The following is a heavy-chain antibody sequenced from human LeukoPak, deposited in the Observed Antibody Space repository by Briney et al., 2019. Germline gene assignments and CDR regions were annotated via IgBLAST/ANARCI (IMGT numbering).Heavy chain of an antibody. CDR3: AGDYAATILDY. D-gene: IGHD5-24*01. J-gene: IGHJ4*02. Sequence: PGGSLRLSCAASGFTFSSYAVHWVRQAPGKGLEWVAVISYDGSNKYYADSVKGRFTISRDNSKNTLYLQMNSLRAEDTAVYYCAGDYAATILDYWGQGTLVTVSS. V-gene: IGHV3-30*04. CDR2: ISYDGSNK. CDR1: GFTFSSYA.